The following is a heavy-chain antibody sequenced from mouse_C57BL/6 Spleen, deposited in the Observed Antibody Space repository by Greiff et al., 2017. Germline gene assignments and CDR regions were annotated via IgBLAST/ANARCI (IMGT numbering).Heavy chain of an antibody. CDR3: ARQVNKYYAMDY. J-gene: IGHJ4*01. V-gene: IGHV1-80*01. CDR1: GYAFSSYW. CDR2: IYPGDGDT. Sequence: VQLQQSGPELVKPGASVKISCKASGYAFSSYWMNWVKQRPGKGLEWIGQIYPGDGDTNYNGKFKGKATLTADKSSSTAYMQLSSLTSEDSAVYVCARQVNKYYAMDYWGQGTSVTVSS.